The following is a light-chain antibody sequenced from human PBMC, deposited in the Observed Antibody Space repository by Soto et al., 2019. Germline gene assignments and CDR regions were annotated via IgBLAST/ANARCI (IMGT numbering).Light chain of an antibody. J-gene: IGKJ1*01. CDR3: QQYNSYWT. V-gene: IGKV1-5*01. Sequence: DIQMTQSPSTLSASVGDRVTITFRASQSISSWLAWYQQKPGKAPKLLIYDASSLESGVPSRFSGSGSGTEFTLTISSLQPDDFATYYCQQYNSYWTFGQGTTVDIK. CDR1: QSISSW. CDR2: DAS.